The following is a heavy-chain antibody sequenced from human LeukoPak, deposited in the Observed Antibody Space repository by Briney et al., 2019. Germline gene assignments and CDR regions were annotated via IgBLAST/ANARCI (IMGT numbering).Heavy chain of an antibody. J-gene: IGHJ4*02. V-gene: IGHV3-9*01. CDR3: ALEGIAAAGNQTIDY. D-gene: IGHD6-13*01. CDR2: ITWNGGSI. CDR1: GFTFDDYA. Sequence: GGSLRLSCAASGFTFDDYAMHWVRQAPGKGLEWVSGITWNGGSIVYADSVKGRFTISRDNSKNTLYLQMNSLRAEDTAVYYCALEGIAAAGNQTIDYWGQGTLVTVSS.